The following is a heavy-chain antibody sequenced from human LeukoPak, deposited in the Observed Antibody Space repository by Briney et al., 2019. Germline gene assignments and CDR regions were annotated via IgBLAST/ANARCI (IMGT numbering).Heavy chain of an antibody. J-gene: IGHJ5*02. V-gene: IGHV1-2*02. D-gene: IGHD2-15*01. CDR3: AREVVAAINWFDP. Sequence: ASVKVSCKASGYTFTGYYMHWVRQAPGQGLEWMGWINPNSGGTNYAQKFQGRVTMTRDTSISTAYMELSRLRSDDTAVYYCAREVVAAINWFDPWGQGTLVTVSS. CDR2: INPNSGGT. CDR1: GYTFTGYY.